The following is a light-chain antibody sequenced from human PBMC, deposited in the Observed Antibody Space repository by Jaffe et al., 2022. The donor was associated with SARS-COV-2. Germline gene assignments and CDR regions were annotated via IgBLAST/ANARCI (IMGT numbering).Light chain of an antibody. Sequence: SYVLTQSPSVSVAPGQTARIPCGGNNIGSKSVHWYQQKPGQAPVLVVYDDSDRPSGIPERISGSNSENTATLTISRVEAGDEADYYCQVWDSSSDPVVFGGGTKLTVL. CDR1: NIGSKS. CDR3: QVWDSSSDPVV. CDR2: DDS. J-gene: IGLJ2*01. V-gene: IGLV3-21*02.